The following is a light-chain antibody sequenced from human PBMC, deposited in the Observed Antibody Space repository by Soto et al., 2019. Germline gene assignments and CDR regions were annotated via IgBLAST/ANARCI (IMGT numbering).Light chain of an antibody. V-gene: IGKV1-39*01. CDR2: AAS. J-gene: IGKJ1*01. CDR1: QSISSY. Sequence: DIQMTQSPSSLSASVGDRVTITCRASQSISSYLNWYQQKPGKAPKLLIYAASSLQSGVPSRFSGSGSGTDFTLTISSLQPDDFATYYCQQYNTYPGTFGQGTKVEIK. CDR3: QQYNTYPGT.